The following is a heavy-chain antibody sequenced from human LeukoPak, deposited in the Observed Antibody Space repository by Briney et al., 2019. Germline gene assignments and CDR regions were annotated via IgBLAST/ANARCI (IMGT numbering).Heavy chain of an antibody. V-gene: IGHV3-11*01. CDR2: ISSSGSTI. D-gene: IGHD1-26*01. J-gene: IGHJ3*02. CDR3: ARVRDSGSYYALPRWGFDI. CDR1: GFTFSDYY. Sequence: GGSLTLSCAASGFTFSDYYMSWIRQAPGKGLEWVSYISSSGSTIYYADSVKGRFTISRDNAKNSLYLQMNSLRAEDTAVYYCARVRDSGSYYALPRWGFDIWGQGTMVTVSS.